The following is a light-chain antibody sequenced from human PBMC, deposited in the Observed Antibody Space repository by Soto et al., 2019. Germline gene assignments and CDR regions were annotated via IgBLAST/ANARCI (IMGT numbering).Light chain of an antibody. Sequence: DIVMTQSPDSLAVSLGERATIHCKSSQTVLYSSNNKNYLVWYQQKVGQPPKLLISWASTRESGVPDRFSGSGSGTDFTLTISSLQAEDVAVYYCQQYYGTPYTFGQGTKVDI. CDR2: WAS. CDR3: QQYYGTPYT. V-gene: IGKV4-1*01. CDR1: QTVLYSSNNKNY. J-gene: IGKJ2*01.